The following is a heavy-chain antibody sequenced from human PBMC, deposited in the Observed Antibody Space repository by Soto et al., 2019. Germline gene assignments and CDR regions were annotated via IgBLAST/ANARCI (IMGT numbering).Heavy chain of an antibody. J-gene: IGHJ6*02. CDR1: GYSFTSYW. CDR3: ASYSSSPSYYYGMDV. V-gene: IGHV5-51*01. Sequence: PGESLKISCKGSGYSFTSYWIGWVRQMLGKGLEWMGIIYPGDSDTRYSPSFQGQVTISADKSISTAYLQWSSLKASDTAMYYCASYSSSPSYYYGMDVWGQGTTVTVSS. CDR2: IYPGDSDT. D-gene: IGHD6-6*01.